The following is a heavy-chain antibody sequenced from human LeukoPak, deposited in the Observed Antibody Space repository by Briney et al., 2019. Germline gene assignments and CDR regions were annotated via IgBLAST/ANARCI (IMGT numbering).Heavy chain of an antibody. V-gene: IGHV1-69*05. J-gene: IGHJ4*02. Sequence: SVKVSCKASGGTFSSYAISWVRQAPGQGLEWMGGTIPIFGTANYAQKFQGRVTITTDESTSTAYMELSSLRSEDTAVYYCARGPEWELLGYFDYWGQGTLVTVSS. CDR3: ARGPEWELLGYFDY. CDR1: GGTFSSYA. CDR2: TIPIFGTA. D-gene: IGHD1-26*01.